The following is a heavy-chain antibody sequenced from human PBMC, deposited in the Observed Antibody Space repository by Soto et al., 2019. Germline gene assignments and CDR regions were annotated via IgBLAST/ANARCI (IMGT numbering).Heavy chain of an antibody. CDR3: HRYSTASGWFDP. V-gene: IGHV4-39*01. J-gene: IGHJ5*02. D-gene: IGHD5-12*01. CDR1: GGSISSNGFF. Sequence: PSETLSLTCTVSGGSISSNGFFWGWIRQPPGKGPEWIGASFYRGTTYYNPSLKSRVTISVDTSKNQFSLRLNSVTAADTAVYYCHRYSTASGWFDPWGQGTLVTVSS. CDR2: SFYRGTT.